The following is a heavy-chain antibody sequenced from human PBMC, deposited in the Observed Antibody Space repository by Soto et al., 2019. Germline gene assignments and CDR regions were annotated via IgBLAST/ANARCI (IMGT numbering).Heavy chain of an antibody. Sequence: QVQLVQSGAEVKKPGASVKVSCKASGYTFTSYAMHWVRQAPGQRLEWMGWINADNGNTKYSPKFQGRVTITRDTSASTAHMEVSSLRSAATAVYYCARDWGNYYYGMDVWGQGTTVTFSS. J-gene: IGHJ6*02. CDR3: ARDWGNYYYGMDV. CDR2: INADNGNT. V-gene: IGHV1-3*01. D-gene: IGHD7-27*01. CDR1: GYTFTSYA.